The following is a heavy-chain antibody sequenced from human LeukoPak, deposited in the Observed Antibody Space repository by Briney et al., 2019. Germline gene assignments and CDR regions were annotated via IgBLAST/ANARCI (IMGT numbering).Heavy chain of an antibody. V-gene: IGHV3-33*01. J-gene: IGHJ4*02. Sequence: GGSLRLSCAASGLTFSNYGMHWVRQAPSKGLEWVAVIWYDGSKKYYADSVKGRFTISRDNSKNTMDLQMNSLRAEDTAVYYCARDLRSEYFDYWGQGTLVTVSS. CDR3: ARDLRSEYFDY. CDR1: GLTFSNYG. CDR2: IWYDGSKK.